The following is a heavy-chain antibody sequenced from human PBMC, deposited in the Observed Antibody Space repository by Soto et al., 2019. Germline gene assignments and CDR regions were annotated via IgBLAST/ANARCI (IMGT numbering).Heavy chain of an antibody. CDR3: AREKSTTTVTTRDAFDI. CDR1: GGTFSSYA. V-gene: IGHV1-69*13. J-gene: IGHJ3*02. CDR2: IIPIFGTA. D-gene: IGHD4-17*01. Sequence: SVKVSCKASGGTFSSYAISWVRQAPGQGLEWMGGIIPIFGTANYAQKFQGRVTITADESTSTAYMELSSLRSEDTAVYYCAREKSTTTVTTRDAFDIWGQGTMVTVSS.